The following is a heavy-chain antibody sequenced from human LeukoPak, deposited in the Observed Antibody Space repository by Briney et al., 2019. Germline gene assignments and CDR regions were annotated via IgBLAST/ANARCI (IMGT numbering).Heavy chain of an antibody. V-gene: IGHV3-30*02. CDR1: DLTFSNYE. CDR3: AKGRYSSSWFVNRPTFDY. Sequence: PGGSLRLSCTSSDLTFSNYEMHWVRQAPGKGLEWVAFIRYDGSNKYYADSVKGRFTISRDNSKNTLYLQMNSLRAEDTAVYYCAKGRYSSSWFVNRPTFDYWGQGTLVTVSS. D-gene: IGHD6-13*01. J-gene: IGHJ4*02. CDR2: IRYDGSNK.